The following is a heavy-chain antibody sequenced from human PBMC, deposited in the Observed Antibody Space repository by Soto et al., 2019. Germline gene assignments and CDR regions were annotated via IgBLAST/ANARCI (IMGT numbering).Heavy chain of an antibody. Sequence: EVQLLESGGGLVQPGGSLRLSCAASGFTFSNYAMTWVRQAPGKGLEWVSAISATGGSTHYADSVEGRFTISRDSSKNTLYLQMNTLRAEDTAVYYCAKRTGAYSSSSCDYWGQGTLVTVSS. CDR3: AKRTGAYSSSSCDY. J-gene: IGHJ4*02. V-gene: IGHV3-23*01. CDR1: GFTFSNYA. CDR2: ISATGGST. D-gene: IGHD6-6*01.